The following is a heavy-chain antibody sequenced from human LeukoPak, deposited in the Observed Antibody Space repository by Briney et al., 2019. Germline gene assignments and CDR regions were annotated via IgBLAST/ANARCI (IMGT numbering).Heavy chain of an antibody. V-gene: IGHV3-21*01. CDR2: ISSSSSYI. D-gene: IGHD6-13*01. CDR1: GFTFSSYS. J-gene: IGHJ4*02. Sequence: KTGGSLRLSCAASGFTFSSYSMNWVRQAPGKGLEWVSSISSSSSYIYYADSVKGRFTISRDNAKNSLYLQMNSLRAEDTAVYYCARGSEGSSWAYYFDYWGQGTLVTVSS. CDR3: ARGSEGSSWAYYFDY.